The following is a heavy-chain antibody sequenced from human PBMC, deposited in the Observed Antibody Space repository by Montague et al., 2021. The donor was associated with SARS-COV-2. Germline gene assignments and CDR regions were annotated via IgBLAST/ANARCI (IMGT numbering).Heavy chain of an antibody. Sequence: CAISGYSVSSNSATWHWLRQSPSRGLEWLGRTYYRSRWSNDYAVSVRSRIIINPDTSTNQFSLQLSSVTPEDTAVYFCARERWAVGVSFDYWGQGTLVTVSS. CDR1: GYSVSSNSAT. CDR3: ARERWAVGVSFDY. D-gene: IGHD1-26*01. CDR2: TYYRSRWSN. J-gene: IGHJ4*02. V-gene: IGHV6-1*01.